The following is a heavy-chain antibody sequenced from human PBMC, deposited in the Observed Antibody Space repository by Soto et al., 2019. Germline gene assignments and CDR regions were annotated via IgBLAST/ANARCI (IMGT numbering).Heavy chain of an antibody. Sequence: ASVKVSCKASAYTFTSYDINWVRHATGKGLEWMGWMKPNSGNTGYAQKFQGRVTMTRNTSISTAYMELSSLRSEDTAVYYCATELQGHDAFDIWGQGTMVTVSS. V-gene: IGHV1-8*01. CDR2: MKPNSGNT. CDR3: ATELQGHDAFDI. J-gene: IGHJ3*02. CDR1: AYTFTSYD. D-gene: IGHD3-10*01.